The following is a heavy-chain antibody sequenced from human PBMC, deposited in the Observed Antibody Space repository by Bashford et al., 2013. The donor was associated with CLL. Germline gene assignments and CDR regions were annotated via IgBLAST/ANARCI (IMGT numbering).Heavy chain of an antibody. D-gene: IGHD3-9*01. CDR2: INPTSGAT. Sequence: ASVKVSCKASGYTFTSYGISWVRQAPGQGPEWMGWINPTSGATSYAQRFQDRVTMTRDTSIGTAYMELSSLRSEDTAVYYCARGRRWLRSDWDYGMDVWGQGTTVTVSS. V-gene: IGHV1-2*02. CDR3: ARGRRWLRSDWDYGMDV. CDR1: GYTFTSYG. J-gene: IGHJ6*02.